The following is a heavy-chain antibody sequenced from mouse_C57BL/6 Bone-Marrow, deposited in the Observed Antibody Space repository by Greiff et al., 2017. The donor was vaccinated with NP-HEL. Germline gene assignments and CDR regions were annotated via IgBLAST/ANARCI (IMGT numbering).Heavy chain of an antibody. CDR2: INPYNGGT. Sequence: EVQLQESGPVLVKPGASVKMSCKASGYTFTDYYMNWVKQSHGKSLEWIGVINPYNGGTSYNQKFKGKATLTVDKSSSTAYMELNSLTSEDSAVYYCARRHDYDPHYYAMDYWGQGTSVTVSS. CDR3: ARRHDYDPHYYAMDY. V-gene: IGHV1-19*01. CDR1: GYTFTDYY. D-gene: IGHD2-4*01. J-gene: IGHJ4*01.